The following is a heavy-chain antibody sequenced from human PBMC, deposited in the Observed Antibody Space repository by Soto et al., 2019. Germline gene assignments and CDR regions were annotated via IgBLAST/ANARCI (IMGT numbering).Heavy chain of an antibody. J-gene: IGHJ4*02. V-gene: IGHV3-30-3*01. CDR2: ISYDGSTK. CDR1: GFTFSSFS. CDR3: ARTTTVAGTPEFDY. Sequence: GGSLRLSCAASGFTFSSFSLHWVRQAPGKGLEWLALISYDGSTKYNADSVKGRFTVSRDNSNNTLYLQLSSLRPEDTSVYYCARTTTVAGTPEFDYWGQGTLVTVSS. D-gene: IGHD6-19*01.